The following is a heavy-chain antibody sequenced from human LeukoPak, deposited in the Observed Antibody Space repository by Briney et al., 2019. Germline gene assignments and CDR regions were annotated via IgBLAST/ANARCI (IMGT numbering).Heavy chain of an antibody. J-gene: IGHJ4*02. CDR3: AGQRAWFGEWAFDY. CDR1: GGSISITNYY. D-gene: IGHD3-10*01. CDR2: INYRGST. V-gene: IGHV4-39*01. Sequence: SETLSLTCTLSGGSISITNYYWGWIRQSPGKGLEWIGSINYRGSTYYNPSLKSRVTISVDTSKNQFSLKLTSVTAADTAVYYCAGQRAWFGEWAFDYWGQGTLVTVSS.